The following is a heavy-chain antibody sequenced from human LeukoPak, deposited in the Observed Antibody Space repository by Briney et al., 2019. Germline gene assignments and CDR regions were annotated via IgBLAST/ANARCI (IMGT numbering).Heavy chain of an antibody. Sequence: PGGSLRLSCAASGFTFSSYAMSWVRQAPGKGLEWVEAISGSGGSTYYADSVKGRFTIYRDNWKNKLYLQRNSLRAEYKAVYYCAKEVIVGVSFDYWGQGTLVTVSS. D-gene: IGHD1-26*01. CDR3: AKEVIVGVSFDY. J-gene: IGHJ4*02. CDR2: ISGSGGST. CDR1: GFTFSSYA. V-gene: IGHV3-23*01.